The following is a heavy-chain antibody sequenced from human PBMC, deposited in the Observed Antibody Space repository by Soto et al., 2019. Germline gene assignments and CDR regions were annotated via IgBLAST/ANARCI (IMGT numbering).Heavy chain of an antibody. D-gene: IGHD2-8*02. CDR1: GFTFSSYS. J-gene: IGHJ4*02. Sequence: GGSLRLCCAASGFTFSSYSMNWVRQAPGKGLEWVSSISSSSSYIYYADSVKGRFTISRDNAKNSLYLQMNSLRAEDTAVYYCAREKSTGAVLWGQGTLVIVSS. CDR2: ISSSSSYI. CDR3: AREKSTGAVL. V-gene: IGHV3-21*01.